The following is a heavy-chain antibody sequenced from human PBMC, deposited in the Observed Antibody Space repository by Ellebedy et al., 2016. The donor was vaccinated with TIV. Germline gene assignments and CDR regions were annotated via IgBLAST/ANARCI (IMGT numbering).Heavy chain of an antibody. CDR1: GFTLSTYE. J-gene: IGHJ1*01. CDR2: IDSGGGRT. Sequence: GESLKISCAASGFTLSTYEMSWVRQAPGMGLEWVSTIDSGGGRTYYADSVKGRFTISRDNSKNMVYLQMNSLRGEDTAVYYCAKDLAVHDYWGQGILVTVSS. D-gene: IGHD3-16*01. V-gene: IGHV3-23*01. CDR3: AKDLAVHDY.